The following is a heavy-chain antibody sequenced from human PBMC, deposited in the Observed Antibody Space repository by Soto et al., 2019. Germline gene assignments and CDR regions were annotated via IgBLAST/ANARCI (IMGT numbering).Heavy chain of an antibody. J-gene: IGHJ4*02. V-gene: IGHV3-30*03. D-gene: IGHD5-12*01. CDR2: ISYDGRHQ. Sequence: GGSLRLSCAASGFTFGSYGMPWVRQAPCKGLEWLALISYDGRHQYYADSVKGRFTIYRDNFKDTLYLQMNGLTPEDTAIYFCAREMDIPPDYYFDYWGQGTRVTASS. CDR1: GFTFGSYG. CDR3: AREMDIPPDYYFDY.